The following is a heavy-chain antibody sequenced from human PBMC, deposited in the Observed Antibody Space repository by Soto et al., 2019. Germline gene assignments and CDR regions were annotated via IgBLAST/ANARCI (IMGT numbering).Heavy chain of an antibody. Sequence: SETLSLTCAVSGGSISSSNWWSWVRQPPGKGLEWIGEIYHSGSTNYNPSLKSRVTISVDKSKNQFSLKLSSVTAADTAVYYCARVRDFDSPYYYYGMDVWGQGTTVTVSS. D-gene: IGHD3-3*01. V-gene: IGHV4-4*02. CDR3: ARVRDFDSPYYYYGMDV. CDR2: IYHSGST. CDR1: GGSISSSNW. J-gene: IGHJ6*02.